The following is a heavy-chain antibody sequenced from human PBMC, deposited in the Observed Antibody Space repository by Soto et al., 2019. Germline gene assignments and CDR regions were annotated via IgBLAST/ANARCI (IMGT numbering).Heavy chain of an antibody. CDR2: ISGSGGST. CDR1: GFTFSSYA. CDR3: AKVGGSDIVVVPAADYFDY. D-gene: IGHD2-2*01. J-gene: IGHJ4*02. Sequence: EVQLLESGGGLVQPGGSLRLSCAASGFTFSSYAMSWVSQAPGKGLEWVSAISGSGGSTYYADSVKGRFTISRDNSKNTLYLQMNSLRAEDTAVYYCAKVGGSDIVVVPAADYFDYWGQGTLVTVSS. V-gene: IGHV3-23*01.